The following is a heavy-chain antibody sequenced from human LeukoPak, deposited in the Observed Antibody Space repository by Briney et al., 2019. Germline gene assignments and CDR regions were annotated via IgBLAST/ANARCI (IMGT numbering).Heavy chain of an antibody. CDR3: ARGDFWSGYYH. V-gene: IGHV4-34*01. CDR1: GGSFSGYY. Sequence: SETLSLTCAVSGGSFSGYYWSWIRQPPGKGLEWIGEINHSGSTNYNPSLKSRVTISVDTSKNQFSLKLSSVTAADTAVYYCARGDFWSGYYHWGQGTLVTVSS. J-gene: IGHJ4*02. CDR2: INHSGST. D-gene: IGHD3-3*01.